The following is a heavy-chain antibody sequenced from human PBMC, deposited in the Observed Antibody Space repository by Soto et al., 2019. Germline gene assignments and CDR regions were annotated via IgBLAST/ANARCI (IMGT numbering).Heavy chain of an antibody. D-gene: IGHD6-13*01. V-gene: IGHV4-4*02. CDR2: IFHSGST. CDR1: GGSISSSNW. CDR3: GRIRARDYIAAAGIGNNYFDY. Sequence: QVQLQESGPGLVKPSGTLSLTCAVSGGSISSSNWWSWVRQPPGKGLEWIGEIFHSGSTNYNPSRRRRVTIPVAKSKNQLSLRLISVPAAATAVYYCGRIRARDYIAAAGIGNNYFDYWGQGTLGTVSS. J-gene: IGHJ4*02.